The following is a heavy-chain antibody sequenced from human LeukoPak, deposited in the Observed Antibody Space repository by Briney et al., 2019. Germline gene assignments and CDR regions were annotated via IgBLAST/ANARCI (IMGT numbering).Heavy chain of an antibody. CDR3: AKEPPQATHFDY. CDR1: GFTFRSYG. Sequence: PGGSLRPSCAASGFTFRSYGMHWVRQAPGKGLEWVAFIRYDGSNKYYADSVKGRFTISRDNSKNTLYLQMNSLRAEDTAVYYCAKEPPQATHFDYWGQGTLVTVSS. J-gene: IGHJ4*02. CDR2: IRYDGSNK. V-gene: IGHV3-30*02. D-gene: IGHD1-1*01.